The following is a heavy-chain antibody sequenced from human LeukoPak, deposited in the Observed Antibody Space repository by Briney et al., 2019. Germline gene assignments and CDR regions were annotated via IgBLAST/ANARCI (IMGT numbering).Heavy chain of an antibody. J-gene: IGHJ4*02. V-gene: IGHV3-11*01. CDR1: GFTFSDYY. CDR3: ARDYGDYSYYFDY. CDR2: ISSSGSTI. Sequence: GSLRLSCAASGFTFSDYYMSWIRQAPGKGLEWVSYISSSGSTIYYADSVKGRFTISRDNAKNSLYLQLNSLRAEDTAVYYCARDYGDYSYYFDYWGQGTLVTVSS. D-gene: IGHD4-17*01.